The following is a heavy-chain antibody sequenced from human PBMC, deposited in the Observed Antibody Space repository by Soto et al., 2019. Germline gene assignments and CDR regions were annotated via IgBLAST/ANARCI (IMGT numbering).Heavy chain of an antibody. V-gene: IGHV3-11*01. Sequence: LRLSCAASGFTFSDYYMNWIRQAPGKGLEWVSYISSGAITIYYADSVKGRFTISRDNAKNSLYLQMNSLRAEDTVVYYCAGQYSSSSVEFWGQGTLVTVSS. CDR1: GFTFSDYY. D-gene: IGHD6-6*01. CDR3: AGQYSSSSVEF. CDR2: ISSGAITI. J-gene: IGHJ4*02.